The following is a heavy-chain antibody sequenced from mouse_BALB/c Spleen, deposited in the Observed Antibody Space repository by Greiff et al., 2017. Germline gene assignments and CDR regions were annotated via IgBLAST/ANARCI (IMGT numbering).Heavy chain of an antibody. J-gene: IGHJ1*01. Sequence: VQLQQSGAELARPGASVKLSCKASGYTFTSYWMQWVKQRPGQGLEWIGAIYPGDGDTRYTQKFKGKATLTADKSSSTAYMQLSSLASEDSAVYYCARGRGYFDVWGAGTTVTVSS. CDR1: GYTFTSYW. CDR3: ARGRGYFDV. V-gene: IGHV1-87*01. CDR2: IYPGDGDT.